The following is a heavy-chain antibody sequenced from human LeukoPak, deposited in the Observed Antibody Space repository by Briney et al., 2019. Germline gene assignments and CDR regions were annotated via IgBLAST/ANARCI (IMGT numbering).Heavy chain of an antibody. J-gene: IGHJ4*02. V-gene: IGHV4-34*01. Sequence: SETLSLTCTVSGGSISGYYWSWIRQPPGKGLEWIGEINHSGSTNYNPSLKSRVTISVDTSKNQFSLKLSSVTAADTAVYYCARDAIGPYDYVWGSYRFTRSYFDYWGQGTLVTVSS. CDR2: INHSGST. D-gene: IGHD3-16*02. CDR1: GGSISGYY. CDR3: ARDAIGPYDYVWGSYRFTRSYFDY.